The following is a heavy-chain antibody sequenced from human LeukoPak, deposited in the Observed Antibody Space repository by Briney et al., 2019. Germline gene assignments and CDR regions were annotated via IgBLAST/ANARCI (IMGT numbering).Heavy chain of an antibody. CDR2: IYYSGST. Sequence: SETLSLTCAVYGESFSGYFWNWIRQPPGKGLEWIGYIYYSGSTNYNPSLKSRVTISVDTSKNQFSLKLSSVTAADTAVYYCARGYDDSGAFDYWGQGTLVTVSS. J-gene: IGHJ4*02. V-gene: IGHV4-59*01. CDR3: ARGYDDSGAFDY. D-gene: IGHD3-3*01. CDR1: GESFSGYF.